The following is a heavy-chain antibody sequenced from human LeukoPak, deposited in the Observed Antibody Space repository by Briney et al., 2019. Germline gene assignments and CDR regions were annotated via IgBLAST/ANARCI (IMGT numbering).Heavy chain of an antibody. J-gene: IGHJ4*02. CDR3: ARLRGQGFDS. CDR1: GYSISSGYY. CDR2: MYHSGNT. V-gene: IGHV4-38-2*01. Sequence: SETLSLTCAVSGYSISSGYYWGWIRQPPGKRLESIGSMYHSGNTYYNPSLKSRVTISIDTSKNQFSLKLSSVTAADTAIYYCARLRGQGFDSWGQGTLVTVSS.